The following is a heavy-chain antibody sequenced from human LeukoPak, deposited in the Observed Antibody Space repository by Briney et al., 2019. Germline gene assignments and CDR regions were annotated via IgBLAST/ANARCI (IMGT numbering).Heavy chain of an antibody. V-gene: IGHV3-30*03. Sequence: QSGGSLRLSCAASGFTFSSYGMHWVRQAPGKGLEWVAVISYDGSNKYYADSVKGRFTISRDNARNSLYLQMNSLRAEDTAVYYCTRNAFDMWGQGTMVTVSS. CDR1: GFTFSSYG. J-gene: IGHJ3*02. CDR2: ISYDGSNK. CDR3: TRNAFDM.